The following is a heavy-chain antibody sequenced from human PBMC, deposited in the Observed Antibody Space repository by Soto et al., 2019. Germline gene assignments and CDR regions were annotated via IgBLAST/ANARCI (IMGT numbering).Heavy chain of an antibody. D-gene: IGHD2-15*01. V-gene: IGHV4-31*03. J-gene: IGHJ4*02. CDR1: GGSISSGGYY. Sequence: KPSETLSLTCTVSGGSISSGGYYWSWIRQHPGKGLEWIGYIYYSGSTYYNPSLKSRVTISVDTSKNQFSLKLSSVTAADTAVYYCARAGFTLGYFDDGGQGTLITVTS. CDR2: IYYSGST. CDR3: ARAGFTLGYFDD.